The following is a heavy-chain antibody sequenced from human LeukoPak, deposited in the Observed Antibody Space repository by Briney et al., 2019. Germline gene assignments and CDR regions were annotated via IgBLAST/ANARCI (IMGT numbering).Heavy chain of an antibody. CDR3: AKALRGFPNYYYGMDV. D-gene: IGHD3-10*01. Sequence: PGGSLRLSCAASGFTFSSHGMHWVRQAPGKGLEWVAVISYDGSNKYYADSVKGRFTISRDNSKNTLYLQMNSLRAEDTAVYYCAKALRGFPNYYYGMDVWGKGTTVTVSS. CDR1: GFTFSSHG. J-gene: IGHJ6*04. CDR2: ISYDGSNK. V-gene: IGHV3-30*18.